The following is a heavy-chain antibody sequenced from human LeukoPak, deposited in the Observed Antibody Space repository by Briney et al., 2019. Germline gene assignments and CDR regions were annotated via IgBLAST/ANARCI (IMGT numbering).Heavy chain of an antibody. Sequence: ASVKVSCKASGYTFTGYYMHWVRQAPGQGLEWMGWINPNSGGTNYAQKFQGRVTMTRDTSISTAYMELSRLRSDDTAVYYCARDPAVSGSYTLFDYWGQGTLVTVSS. CDR3: ARDPAVSGSYTLFDY. CDR2: INPNSGGT. D-gene: IGHD1-26*01. CDR1: GYTFTGYY. V-gene: IGHV1-2*02. J-gene: IGHJ4*02.